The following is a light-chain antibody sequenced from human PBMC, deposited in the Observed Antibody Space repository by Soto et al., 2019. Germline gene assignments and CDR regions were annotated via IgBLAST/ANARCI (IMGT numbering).Light chain of an antibody. J-gene: IGLJ2*01. CDR3: RSFPSSSTLL. CDR2: DIT. Sequence: QSALTQPASVSGSPGQSITISCSGTSNDVGGYNYVSWFQQHPGKAPKLLIYDITNRPSGVSNRFSGSKSGNTASLTISGHQAEDEADYYCRSFPSSSTLLFGGGTKLTVL. CDR1: SNDVGGYNY. V-gene: IGLV2-14*03.